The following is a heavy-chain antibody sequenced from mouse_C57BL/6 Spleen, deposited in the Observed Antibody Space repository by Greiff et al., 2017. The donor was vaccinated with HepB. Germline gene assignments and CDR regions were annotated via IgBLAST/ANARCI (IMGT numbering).Heavy chain of an antibody. D-gene: IGHD4-1*01. V-gene: IGHV5-16*01. Sequence: DVMLVESEGGLVQPGSSMKLSCTTSGFTFSDYYMAWVRQVPEKGLEWVANINYDGSSTYYLDSLKSRFIISRDNAKNILYLQMSSLKSEDTATYYCARDKGKLGRYWYFDVWGTGTTVTVSS. CDR3: ARDKGKLGRYWYFDV. CDR1: GFTFSDYY. CDR2: INYDGSST. J-gene: IGHJ1*03.